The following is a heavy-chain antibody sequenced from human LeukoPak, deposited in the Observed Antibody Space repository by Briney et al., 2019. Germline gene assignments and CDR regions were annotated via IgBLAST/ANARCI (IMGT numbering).Heavy chain of an antibody. D-gene: IGHD3-9*01. CDR2: ISSSSSTI. CDR1: GFTFSSYS. CDR3: ARDRPAILTGTYAFFDI. V-gene: IGHV3-48*04. J-gene: IGHJ3*02. Sequence: PGGSLRLSCAASGFTFSSYSMNWVRQAPGKGLEWVSYISSSSSTIYYADSVKGRFTISRDNAKNSLYLQMNSLRAEDTAVYYCARDRPAILTGTYAFFDIWGQGTMVTVSS.